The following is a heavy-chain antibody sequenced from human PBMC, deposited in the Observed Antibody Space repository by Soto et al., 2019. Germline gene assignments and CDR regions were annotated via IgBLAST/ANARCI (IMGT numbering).Heavy chain of an antibody. CDR1: GESISSSSYY. D-gene: IGHD2-21*02. V-gene: IGHV4-39*01. Sequence: LALTCIVSGESISSSSYYGGWIRQPPGKGLEWIGSIYYSGRTYYNPSFKSRVTISIDTSKNQFSLKLSSVTATDTAVYYCARQRTTVVTQAYFDHWGQGALVTVSS. J-gene: IGHJ4*02. CDR2: IYYSGRT. CDR3: ARQRTTVVTQAYFDH.